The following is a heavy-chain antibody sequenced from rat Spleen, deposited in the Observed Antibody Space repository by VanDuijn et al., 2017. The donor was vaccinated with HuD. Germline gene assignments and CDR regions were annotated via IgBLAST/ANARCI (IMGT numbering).Heavy chain of an antibody. CDR3: TRGRTTPFDY. V-gene: IGHV2-1*01. D-gene: IGHD3-4*01. J-gene: IGHJ2*01. Sequence: QVQLKESGPGLVQPSQTLSLTCTVSGFSLTSNSVHWVRQAPGKGLEWRGGIWGDGSTDYNSALKSRLSISRDTSNSQVFLKMNSLQTDDTASYFCTRGRTTPFDYWGQGVMVTVSS. CDR1: GFSLTSNS. CDR2: IWGDGST.